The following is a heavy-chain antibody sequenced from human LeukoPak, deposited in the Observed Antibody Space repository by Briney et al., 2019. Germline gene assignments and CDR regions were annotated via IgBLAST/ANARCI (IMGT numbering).Heavy chain of an antibody. V-gene: IGHV4-59*01. J-gene: IGHJ6*02. Sequence: SETLSLTCTVSGGSISSYYWGWIRQPPGKGLEWIGYIYYSGSTNYNPSLKSRVTISVDTSKNQFSLKLSSVTAADTAVYYCARVNGYSYGPSYYYYGMDVWGQGTTVTVSS. CDR2: IYYSGST. CDR3: ARVNGYSYGPSYYYYGMDV. D-gene: IGHD5-18*01. CDR1: GGSISSYY.